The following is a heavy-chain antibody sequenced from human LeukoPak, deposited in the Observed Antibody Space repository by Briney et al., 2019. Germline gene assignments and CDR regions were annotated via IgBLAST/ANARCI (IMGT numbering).Heavy chain of an antibody. D-gene: IGHD1-1*01. CDR3: ARDHNYAFDN. CDR1: GFPFSEYS. CDR2: IGISSGNT. V-gene: IGHV3-11*06. Sequence: PGGSLRLSCAASGFPFSEYSMNWVRQAPGKGLEWISYIGISSGNTKYADSVKSRFTVSGDNARNSLYLQMNSLRVEDTAVYYCARDHNYAFDNWGQGTLVTVSS. J-gene: IGHJ4*02.